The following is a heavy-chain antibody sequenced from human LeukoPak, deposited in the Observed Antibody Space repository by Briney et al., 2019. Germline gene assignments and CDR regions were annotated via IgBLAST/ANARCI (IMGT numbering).Heavy chain of an antibody. Sequence: PSETLSLTCSVSGASIGSSYWSWLRQPPGKGLEWIAHIYNRDTNYNPSLQSRVTTSLDTSKNQFSLKLTSVTAADTAVYYCAKNGRTWPSWGQGTLVTVSS. CDR1: GASIGSSY. CDR3: AKNGRTWPS. V-gene: IGHV4-59*03. CDR2: IYNRDT. D-gene: IGHD2-8*01. J-gene: IGHJ5*02.